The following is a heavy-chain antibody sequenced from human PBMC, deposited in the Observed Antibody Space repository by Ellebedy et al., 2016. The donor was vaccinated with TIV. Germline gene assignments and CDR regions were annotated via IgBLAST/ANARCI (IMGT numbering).Heavy chain of an antibody. CDR2: IYSSGNT. CDR3: ARAYSSGHDY. J-gene: IGHJ4*02. D-gene: IGHD6-19*01. V-gene: IGHV4-61*01. CDR1: GGSVSSGSYY. Sequence: SETLSLTCTVSGGSVSSGSYYWSWIRQPPGRGLEWIGYIYSSGNTNYNPSLKNRVTISVDTSKNQFSLNLSSVTAADTAVYYCARAYSSGHDYWGQGTLVTVSS.